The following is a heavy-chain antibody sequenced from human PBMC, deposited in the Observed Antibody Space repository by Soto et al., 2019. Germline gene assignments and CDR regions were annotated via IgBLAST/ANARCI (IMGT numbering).Heavy chain of an antibody. J-gene: IGHJ5*02. CDR3: ARAGSTMVRDTWFDP. CDR1: GFTFSSYA. D-gene: IGHD3-10*01. CDR2: ISYDGSNK. Sequence: GGSLRLSCAASGFTFSSYAMHWVRQAPGKGLEWVAVISYDGSNKYYADSVKGRFTISRGNSKITLYLQMNSLRAEDTAVYYCARAGSTMVRDTWFDPWGQGTLVTVS. V-gene: IGHV3-30-3*01.